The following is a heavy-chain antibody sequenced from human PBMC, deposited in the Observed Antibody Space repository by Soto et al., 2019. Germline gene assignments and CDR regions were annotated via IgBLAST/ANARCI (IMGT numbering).Heavy chain of an antibody. CDR1: AFTFSSYA. CDR2: ISGSGIST. CDR3: ARDPGAITVAGTFDF. D-gene: IGHD6-19*01. V-gene: IGHV3-23*01. J-gene: IGHJ4*02. Sequence: EVQLLESGGGLVQPGGSLRLSCAASAFTFSSYAMSWVRQSPGKGLEWVSGISGSGISTYYADSVKGRFSISRDNSKNTLYLQMDSLRAEDTAVYYCARDPGAITVAGTFDFWGQGTLVNFSS.